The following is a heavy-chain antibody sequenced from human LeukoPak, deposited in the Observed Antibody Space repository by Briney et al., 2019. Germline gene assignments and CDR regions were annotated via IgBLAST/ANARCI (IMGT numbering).Heavy chain of an antibody. CDR2: IYYSGST. V-gene: IGHV4-31*11. D-gene: IGHD6-13*01. CDR3: AREATILLGYSSSWYSPLPEDLDV. J-gene: IGHJ6*02. Sequence: PSETLSLTCVVSGGSISSGGYYWSWIRQHPGKGLEWIGYIYYSGSTYYNPSLKSRVTISVDTSKNQFSLKLSSVTAADTAVYYCAREATILLGYSSSWYSPLPEDLDVWGQGTTVTVSS. CDR1: GGSISSGGYY.